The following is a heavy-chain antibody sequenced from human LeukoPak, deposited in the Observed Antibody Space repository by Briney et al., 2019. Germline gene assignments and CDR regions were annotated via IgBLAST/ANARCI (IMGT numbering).Heavy chain of an antibody. Sequence: GGSLRLSCAASGFTFSSYAMSWVRQAPGKGLEWVSAISGSGGSTYYADSVKGRFTISRDNSKNTLYLQMNSLRAEDTAIYYCAKDVFELYDIYDHWGQGTLVTVSS. CDR1: GFTFSSYA. D-gene: IGHD3-9*01. V-gene: IGHV3-23*01. J-gene: IGHJ4*02. CDR2: ISGSGGST. CDR3: AKDVFELYDIYDH.